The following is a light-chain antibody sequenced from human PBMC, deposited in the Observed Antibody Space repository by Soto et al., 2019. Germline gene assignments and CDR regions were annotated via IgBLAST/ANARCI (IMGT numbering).Light chain of an antibody. Sequence: QSALTQPPSASGSPGQSVTISCTGTSSDIGGYNYVSWYQQHPGKAPKLTIYDVKKRPSGIPDRFSGSKSGNTASLTVSGLQAEDEADYYCSSYAGTNNFDVFGNGTKVTVL. J-gene: IGLJ1*01. CDR2: DVK. CDR3: SSYAGTNNFDV. CDR1: SSDIGGYNY. V-gene: IGLV2-8*01.